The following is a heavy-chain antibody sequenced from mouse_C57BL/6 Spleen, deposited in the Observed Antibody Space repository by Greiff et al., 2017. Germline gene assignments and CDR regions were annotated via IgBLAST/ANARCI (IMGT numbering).Heavy chain of an antibody. V-gene: IGHV1-76*01. CDR3: ARFIIYFDY. D-gene: IGHD1-1*01. CDR1: GYTFTDYY. Sequence: VQGVESGAELVRPGASVKLSCKASGYTFTDYYINWVQQRPGQGLEWIARIYPGSGNTYYNEKFKGKATLTAEKSSSTAYMQLSSLTSEDSAVYFCARFIIYFDYWGQGTTLTVSS. J-gene: IGHJ2*01. CDR2: IYPGSGNT.